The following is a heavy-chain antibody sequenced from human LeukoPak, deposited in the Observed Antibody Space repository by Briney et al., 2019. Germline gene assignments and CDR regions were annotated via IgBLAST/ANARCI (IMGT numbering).Heavy chain of an antibody. CDR1: GFTFSIYA. CDR3: AKRPDCSTTNCFRFEY. V-gene: IGHV3-23*01. Sequence: GGSLRLSCAASGFTFSIYAMNWVRQAPGQGLEWVSSINGDGGSTYYAESVKGRFTVSRDNSKNTLYLQMDSLRAEDTAVYYCAKRPDCSTTNCFRFEYWGQGTLVTVSS. CDR2: INGDGGST. D-gene: IGHD2-2*01. J-gene: IGHJ4*02.